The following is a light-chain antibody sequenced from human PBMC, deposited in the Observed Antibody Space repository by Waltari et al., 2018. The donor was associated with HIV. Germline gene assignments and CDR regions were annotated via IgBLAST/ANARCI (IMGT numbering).Light chain of an antibody. CDR2: GAS. Sequence: EIVMTQSPATLSVSPGDRGTLSCRASQSVSRNLAWYQQKPGQAPRLLIYGASTRATGIPARFSGSGSGTEFTLTISSLQSEDFAVYYCQQYNNWGTFGQGTKVEIK. CDR3: QQYNNWGT. V-gene: IGKV3-15*01. J-gene: IGKJ1*01. CDR1: QSVSRN.